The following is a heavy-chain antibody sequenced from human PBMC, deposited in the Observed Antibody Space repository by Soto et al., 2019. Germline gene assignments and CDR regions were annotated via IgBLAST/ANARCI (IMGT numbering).Heavy chain of an antibody. D-gene: IGHD5-18*01. CDR1: GGAFSNHA. Sequence: QLVQSGAEVKKPGSSVKVSCKAAGGAFSNHAISWLRQAPGQGLEWMGGIIPIFGTPMYAQECKGRVTITANNSMSTVYKELSSLRYEDTAVYYCARGDKGDVYRYGPYHYYYCSMDVWGQGTTVTVSS. J-gene: IGHJ6*02. CDR3: ARGDKGDVYRYGPYHYYYCSMDV. CDR2: IIPIFGTP. V-gene: IGHV1-69*06.